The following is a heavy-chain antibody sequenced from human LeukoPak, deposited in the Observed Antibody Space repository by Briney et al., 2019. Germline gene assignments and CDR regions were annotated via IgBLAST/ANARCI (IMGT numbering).Heavy chain of an antibody. Sequence: ASVKVSCKASGYTFTTYDIHWVRQATGQGLEWMGWMNPHSANTGYAQKFQGRVTMTRDTSTSTVYMELSSLRSEDTAVYYCARGGVRITMVRGVMSPDYWGQGTLVTVSS. CDR1: GYTFTTYD. CDR3: ARGGVRITMVRGVMSPDY. D-gene: IGHD3-10*01. CDR2: MNPHSANT. J-gene: IGHJ4*02. V-gene: IGHV1-8*01.